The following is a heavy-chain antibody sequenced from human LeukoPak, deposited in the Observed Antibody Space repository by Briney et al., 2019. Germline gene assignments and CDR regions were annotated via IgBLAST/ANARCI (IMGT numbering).Heavy chain of an antibody. D-gene: IGHD3-16*01. CDR3: ARMGDYANYFDY. J-gene: IGHJ4*02. CDR2: IYYSGST. CDR1: GGSISSYY. Sequence: SGTLSLTCTVSGGSISSYYWSWIRQPPGKGLEWIGYIYYSGSTNYNPSLKSRVTISVDTSKNQFSLKLSSVTAADTAVYYCARMGDYANYFDYWGQGTLVTVSS. V-gene: IGHV4-59*08.